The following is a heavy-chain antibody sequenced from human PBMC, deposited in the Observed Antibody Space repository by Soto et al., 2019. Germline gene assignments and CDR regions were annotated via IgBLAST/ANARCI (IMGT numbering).Heavy chain of an antibody. D-gene: IGHD1-26*01. J-gene: IGHJ4*02. CDR3: ARSPNQWELRVFDY. CDR2: IYTSGST. V-gene: IGHV4-4*07. CDR1: GGSISSYY. Sequence: QVQLQESGPGLVKPSETLSLTCTVSGGSISSYYWSWIRQPAGKGLEWIGRIYTSGSTNYNPSLKSRVTMSVDTSKNQSSLKLSSVTAADTAVYYCARSPNQWELRVFDYWGQGTLVTVSS.